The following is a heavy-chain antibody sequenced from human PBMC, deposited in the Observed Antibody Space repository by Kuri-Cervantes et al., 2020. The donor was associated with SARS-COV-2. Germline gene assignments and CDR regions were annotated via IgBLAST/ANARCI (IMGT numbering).Heavy chain of an antibody. Sequence: GESLKISCAASGFTFSSYAMSWVRQAPGKGLEWVSAISGSGGSTYYADSVKGRFTISRDNSKNTLYLQMNSLRAEDTAVYYCAKEIRATTRFDAFDIWGQETMVTVSS. CDR1: GFTFSSYA. J-gene: IGHJ3*02. D-gene: IGHD1-26*01. V-gene: IGHV3-23*01. CDR3: AKEIRATTRFDAFDI. CDR2: ISGSGGST.